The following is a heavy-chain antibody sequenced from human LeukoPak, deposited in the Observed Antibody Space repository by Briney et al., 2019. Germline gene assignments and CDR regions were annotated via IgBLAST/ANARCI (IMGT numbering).Heavy chain of an antibody. J-gene: IGHJ4*02. CDR1: GFTFSSYG. CDR3: AREDDSSGYYYGICDF. D-gene: IGHD3-22*01. CDR2: ISYDGSNK. V-gene: IGHV3-30*03. Sequence: GGSLRLSCAASGFTFSSYGMHWVRQAPGKGLEWVAVISYDGSNKYYADSVKGRFTISRDNAKNSLYLQMNSLRAEDTAVYYCAREDDSSGYYYGICDFWGQGTLVTVSS.